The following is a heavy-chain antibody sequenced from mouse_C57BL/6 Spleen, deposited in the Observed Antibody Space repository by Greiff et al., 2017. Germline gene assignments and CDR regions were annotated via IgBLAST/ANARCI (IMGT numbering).Heavy chain of an antibody. D-gene: IGHD3-2*02. V-gene: IGHV1-64*01. CDR1: GYTFTSYW. Sequence: VQLQQPGAELVKPGASVKLSCKASGYTFTSYWMHWVKQRPGQGLEWIGMIHPNSGSTNYNEKFKSKATLTVDKSSSTAYMQLSSLTSEDSAVYYCARSRTAQATPFDYWGQGTTLTVSS. J-gene: IGHJ2*01. CDR3: ARSRTAQATPFDY. CDR2: IHPNSGST.